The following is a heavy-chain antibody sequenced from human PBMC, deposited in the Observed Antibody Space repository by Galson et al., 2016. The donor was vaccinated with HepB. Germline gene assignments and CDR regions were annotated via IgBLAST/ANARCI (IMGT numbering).Heavy chain of an antibody. CDR3: ARDTYGSFDP. D-gene: IGHD3-10*01. CDR2: ISGSGGST. V-gene: IGHV3-23*01. CDR1: GSPFSIYA. Sequence: SLRLSCAASGSPFSIYAMSWVRQAPGKGLARVSAISGSGGSTYYADSVRGRFTISRDNSKNTVYLQMDSLRAEDTAVYYCARDTYGSFDPWGQGALVTVSS. J-gene: IGHJ5*02.